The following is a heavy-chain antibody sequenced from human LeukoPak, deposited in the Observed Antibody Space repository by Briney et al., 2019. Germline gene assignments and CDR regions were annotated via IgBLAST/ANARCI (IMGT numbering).Heavy chain of an antibody. CDR3: AKAFTIFGVVAYFDY. CDR1: GFTFSSYT. V-gene: IGHV3-23*01. J-gene: IGHJ4*02. CDR2: ISGSGGST. Sequence: PGGSLRLSCAASGFTFSSYTMMWVRQPPGKGLEWVSRISGSGGSTYYADSVKGRFTISRDNSKNTLYLQMNSLRVEDSAVYYCAKAFTIFGVVAYFDYWGQGTLVTVSS. D-gene: IGHD3-3*01.